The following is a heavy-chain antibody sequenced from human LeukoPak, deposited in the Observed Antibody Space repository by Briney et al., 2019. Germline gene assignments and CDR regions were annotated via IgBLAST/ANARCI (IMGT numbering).Heavy chain of an antibody. CDR3: AREGDYDSSGYYSTFDY. CDR2: ISACNGNT. J-gene: IGHJ4*02. D-gene: IGHD3-22*01. V-gene: IGHV1-18*01. Sequence: ASVKVSCKASGYTFTSYGISWVRQAPGQGLEWMGWISACNGNTNYAQKLQGRVTMTTDTSTSTAYMELRSLRSDDTAVYYCAREGDYDSSGYYSTFDYWGQGTLVTVSS. CDR1: GYTFTSYG.